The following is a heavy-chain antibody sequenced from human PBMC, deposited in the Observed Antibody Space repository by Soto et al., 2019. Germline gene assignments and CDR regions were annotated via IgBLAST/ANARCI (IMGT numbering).Heavy chain of an antibody. CDR3: ARVGSYYDFWSALSYYYGMDV. D-gene: IGHD3-3*01. CDR1: GGSISSSNW. V-gene: IGHV4-4*02. CDR2: IYHSGST. J-gene: IGHJ6*02. Sequence: SETLSLTCAVSGGSISSSNWWSWVRQPPGKGLEWIGEIYHSGSTNYNPSLKSRVTISVDKSKNQFSLKLSSVTAADTAVYYCARVGSYYDFWSALSYYYGMDVWGQGTKVTVSS.